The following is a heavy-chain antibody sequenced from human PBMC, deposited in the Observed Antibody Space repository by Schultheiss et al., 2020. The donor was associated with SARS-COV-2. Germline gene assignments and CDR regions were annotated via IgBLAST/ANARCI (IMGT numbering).Heavy chain of an antibody. CDR3: TIDLRWDLLSQFDY. D-gene: IGHD1-26*01. Sequence: GGSLRLSCAASGFTFSSYGMHWVRQAPGKGLEWVALIKRKTDGGTTDYAAPVKGRFAISRDDSKNTLYLQMNSLKTEDTPVYYCTIDLRWDLLSQFDYWGQGTLVTVSS. J-gene: IGHJ4*02. V-gene: IGHV3-15*01. CDR2: IKRKTDGGTT. CDR1: GFTFSSYG.